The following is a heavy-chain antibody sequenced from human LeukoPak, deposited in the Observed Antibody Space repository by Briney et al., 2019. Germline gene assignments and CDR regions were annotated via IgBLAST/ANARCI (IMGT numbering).Heavy chain of an antibody. D-gene: IGHD3-22*01. J-gene: IGHJ4*02. CDR3: ARQRLRGYYDSSGNYFDF. CDR2: IHYSGST. V-gene: IGHV4-59*08. Sequence: SETLSLTRTVSGGSISSYYWNWLWQPPGKGLEWIANIHYSGSTNYDPSLKSRASISVDTSNNQFSLKLNSVTAADTAVYYCARQRLRGYYDSSGNYFDFWGQGTLVTVSS. CDR1: GGSISSYY.